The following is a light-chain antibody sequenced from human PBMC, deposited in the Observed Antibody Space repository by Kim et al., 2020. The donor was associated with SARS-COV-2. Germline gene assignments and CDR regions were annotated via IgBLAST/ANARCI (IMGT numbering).Light chain of an antibody. J-gene: IGLJ3*02. CDR1: KLGDKY. CDR3: QAWDSSTAYV. Sequence: SSELTQPPSVSVSPGQTASITCSGDKLGDKYACWYQQKPGQSPVLVIYQDSKRPSGIPERFSGSNSGNTATLTISGTQAMDEADSYCQAWDSSTAYVFGG. V-gene: IGLV3-1*01. CDR2: QDS.